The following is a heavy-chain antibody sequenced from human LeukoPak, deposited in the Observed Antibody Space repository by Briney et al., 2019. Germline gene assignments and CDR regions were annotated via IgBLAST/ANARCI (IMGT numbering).Heavy chain of an antibody. Sequence: GGSLRLSCAASGCTFSDCYMSWIRQAQAQGLAWVSYISSSGNTKYYADSVKARFTISSDNAKNSLYLQMNSLRAEDTAVYYCARSHPYSSSWYGSVYFDYWGQGTLVTVSS. CDR2: ISSSGNTK. CDR1: GCTFSDCY. D-gene: IGHD6-13*01. CDR3: ARSHPYSSSWYGSVYFDY. J-gene: IGHJ4*02. V-gene: IGHV3-11*01.